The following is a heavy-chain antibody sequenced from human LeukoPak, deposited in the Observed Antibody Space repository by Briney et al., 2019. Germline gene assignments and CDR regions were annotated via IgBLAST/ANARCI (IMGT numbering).Heavy chain of an antibody. V-gene: IGHV7-4-1*02. J-gene: IGHJ6*03. Sequence: ASVKVSCKASGGTFSSYAISWVRQAPGQGLEWMGWINTNTGNPTYAQGFTGRFVFSLDTSVSTAYLQISSLKAEDTAVYYCARGGWYDFWSGIFYYFYYMDVWGKGTTVTVSS. CDR2: INTNTGNP. CDR3: ARGGWYDFWSGIFYYFYYMDV. CDR1: GGTFSSYA. D-gene: IGHD3-3*01.